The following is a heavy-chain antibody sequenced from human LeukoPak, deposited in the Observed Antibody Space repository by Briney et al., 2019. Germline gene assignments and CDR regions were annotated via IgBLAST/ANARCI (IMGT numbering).Heavy chain of an antibody. D-gene: IGHD3-10*01. CDR2: IYTTGTT. J-gene: IGHJ4*02. CDR3: GRQGYIASYYLVDQ. V-gene: IGHV4-4*07. Sequence: SETLSLTCTVSGGSINSYYWGWIRQPAGKGLEWIGRIYTTGTTNYSPSLKSRLTMSLDTSKNQFSLKSRSVTAADTAVYYCGRQGYIASYYLVDQWSEGTLVTVSS. CDR1: GGSINSYY.